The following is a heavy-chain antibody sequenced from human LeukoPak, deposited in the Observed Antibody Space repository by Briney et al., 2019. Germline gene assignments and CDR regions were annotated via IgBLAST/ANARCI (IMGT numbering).Heavy chain of an antibody. Sequence: SETLSLICSVSGDSISSYHLNWIRQPPGKGLEWIGNVHYSGTTSYNSSLTSRLSMSVDRSKNQFSLRLSSVTAADTAVYYCARDWQLVDWGQGTMVSVSS. CDR3: ARDWQLVD. V-gene: IGHV4-59*12. J-gene: IGHJ4*02. D-gene: IGHD1-1*01. CDR2: VHYSGTT. CDR1: GDSISSYH.